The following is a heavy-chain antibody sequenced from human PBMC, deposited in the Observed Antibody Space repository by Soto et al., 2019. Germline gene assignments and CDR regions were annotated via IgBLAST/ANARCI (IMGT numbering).Heavy chain of an antibody. CDR2: TSYDGSNN. Sequence: QVQLVESGGGVVQPGTSLRLSCVGSGFTFRSYVIHWVRQAPGKGLEWVALTSYDGSNNFYGDSVKGRFTLSRDNSRNTVELQLDSLRPEYTALYYCARWGTAGGLDVWGQGTLVSVSS. D-gene: IGHD3-16*01. V-gene: IGHV3-33*05. CDR1: GFTFRSYV. CDR3: ARWGTAGGLDV. J-gene: IGHJ4*02.